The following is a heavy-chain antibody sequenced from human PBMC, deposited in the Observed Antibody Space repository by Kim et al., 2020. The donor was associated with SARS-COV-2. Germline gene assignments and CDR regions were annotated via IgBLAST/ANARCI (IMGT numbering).Heavy chain of an antibody. Sequence: SETLSLTCAVYGGSFSGYYWSWIRQPPGKGLEWIGEINHSGSTNYNPSLKSRVTISVDTSKNQFSLKLSSVTAADTAVYYCARGPYYYDSSGYYYWGQGTLVTVSS. J-gene: IGHJ4*02. CDR3: ARGPYYYDSSGYYY. CDR1: GGSFSGYY. V-gene: IGHV4-34*01. D-gene: IGHD3-22*01. CDR2: INHSGST.